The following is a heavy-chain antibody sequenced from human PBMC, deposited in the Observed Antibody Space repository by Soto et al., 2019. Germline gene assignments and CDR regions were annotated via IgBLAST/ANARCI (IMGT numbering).Heavy chain of an antibody. CDR3: ARDFYSSSSYYYYYYYGMDV. Sequence: SQTLSLTCAISGDSVSSNSAAWNWIRQSPSRGLEWLGRTYYRSKWYNDYAVSVKSRITIIPDTSKNQFSLQLNSVTPEDTAVYYCARDFYSSSSYYYYYYYGMDVWGQGTTVTVSS. CDR2: TYYRSKWYN. V-gene: IGHV6-1*01. J-gene: IGHJ6*02. D-gene: IGHD6-6*01. CDR1: GDSVSSNSAA.